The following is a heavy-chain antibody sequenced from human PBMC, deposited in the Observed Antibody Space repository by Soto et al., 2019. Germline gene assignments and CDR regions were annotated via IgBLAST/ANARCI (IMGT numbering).Heavy chain of an antibody. CDR3: ARVQYSGTYLQAFDI. V-gene: IGHV1-69*01. D-gene: IGHD1-26*01. CDR1: GGIFSTHA. J-gene: IGHJ3*02. CDR2: IIPLFGTA. Sequence: QVQLVQSGAEVKKPGSSVKVSCRASGGIFSTHAINWVRQAPGQGLEWMGGIIPLFGTANYAQKLQGRVTISADESAHIAYMELSSLRSEDTAVYYCARVQYSGTYLQAFDIWGQGTRVTVSS.